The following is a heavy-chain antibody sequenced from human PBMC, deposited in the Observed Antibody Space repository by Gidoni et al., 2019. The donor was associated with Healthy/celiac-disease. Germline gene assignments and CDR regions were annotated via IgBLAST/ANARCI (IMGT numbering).Heavy chain of an antibody. J-gene: IGHJ5*02. D-gene: IGHD5-18*01. CDR1: GFTFSRYA. V-gene: IGHV3-30*04. CDR2: ISYDGSNK. CDR3: ARDLDDTAMVGWFDP. Sequence: QVQLVESGGGVVQPGRSLRLSCAASGFTFSRYAMHWVRQAPGKGLEWVAVISYDGSNKYYADSVKGRFTISRDNSKNTLYLQMNSLRAEDTAVYYCARDLDDTAMVGWFDPWGQGTLVTVSS.